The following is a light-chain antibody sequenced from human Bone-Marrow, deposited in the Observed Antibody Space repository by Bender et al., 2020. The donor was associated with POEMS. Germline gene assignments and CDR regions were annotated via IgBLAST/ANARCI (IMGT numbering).Light chain of an antibody. CDR3: QAADSRGTYV. Sequence: SYELTQPPSVSVSPGQTARITCSADTLSKQFTYWYQQKPGQAPVLIIYKDTERASGIPQRFSGASSGTTVTLTIGGVQAEDEADYYCQAADSRGTYVFGTGTKLSVL. CDR1: TLSKQF. CDR2: KDT. V-gene: IGLV3-25*03. J-gene: IGLJ1*01.